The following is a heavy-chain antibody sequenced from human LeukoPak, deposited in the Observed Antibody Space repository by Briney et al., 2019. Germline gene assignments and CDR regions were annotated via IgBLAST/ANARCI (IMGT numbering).Heavy chain of an antibody. J-gene: IGHJ6*04. CDR3: ARDDAATARASGMDV. V-gene: IGHV3-23*01. CDR2: VSGRDTST. Sequence: PGASLRLSCAASGFTFSNYAMSWVRQAPGKGLEWVSAVSGRDTSTYYTDSVKGRFTISRDNAKNSLYLQMNSLRGEDTAVYYCARDDAATARASGMDVWGKGTTVTVSS. D-gene: IGHD6-6*01. CDR1: GFTFSNYA.